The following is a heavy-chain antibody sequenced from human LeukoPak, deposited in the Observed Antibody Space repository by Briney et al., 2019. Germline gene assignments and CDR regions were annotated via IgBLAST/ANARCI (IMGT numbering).Heavy chain of an antibody. CDR2: IIPIFGTA. Sequence: GASVKASCKASGGTFSSYAISWVRQAPGQGLEWMGRIIPIFGTANYAQKFQGRVTITTDESTSTAYMELSSLRSEDTAVYYCARVDCGGDCYSADYWGQGTLVTVSS. V-gene: IGHV1-69*05. CDR3: ARVDCGGDCYSADY. J-gene: IGHJ4*02. CDR1: GGTFSSYA. D-gene: IGHD2-21*02.